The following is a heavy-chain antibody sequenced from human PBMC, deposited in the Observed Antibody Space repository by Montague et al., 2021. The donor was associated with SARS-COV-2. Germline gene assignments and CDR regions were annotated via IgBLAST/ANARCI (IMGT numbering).Heavy chain of an antibody. V-gene: IGHV4-4*02. CDR1: GDSISTSTW. D-gene: IGHD6-13*01. CDR2: IFHSGTI. CDR3: ATLSRRTAAGTRDYFGLDV. Sequence: SETLSLTCSVSGDSISTSTWWTWVRQTPGKGLVWFGEIFHSGTINYNPPLKSRVSISVDKSNNQFSLRLSSLIAADTAVYYCATLSRRTAAGTRDYFGLDVWGQGTTVVVSS. J-gene: IGHJ6*02.